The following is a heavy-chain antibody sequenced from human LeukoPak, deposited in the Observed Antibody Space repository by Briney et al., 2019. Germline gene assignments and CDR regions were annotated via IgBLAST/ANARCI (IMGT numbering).Heavy chain of an antibody. Sequence: PGGSLRLSCSVSGFTFSNYAMSWVRQAPGKGLEWVSAIGGSGGDTYYADSVKGRFTISRDNSKNTLYLQMNSLRAEDTAVYYCANERGGYNPFDYWGQGTLVTVSS. CDR1: GFTFSNYA. V-gene: IGHV3-23*01. CDR3: ANERGGYNPFDY. D-gene: IGHD5-24*01. J-gene: IGHJ4*02. CDR2: IGGSGGDT.